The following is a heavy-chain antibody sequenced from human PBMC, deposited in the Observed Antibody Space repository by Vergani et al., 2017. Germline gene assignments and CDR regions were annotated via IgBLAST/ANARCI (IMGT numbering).Heavy chain of an antibody. Sequence: EVQLVESGGGLVKPGGSLRLSCAASGFTFSSYSMNWVRQAPGKGLEWVSSISSSSSYINYADSVKGRFTISSDNAKNSLYLQMNSLRAEDTAVYYCARETYDFWGGPKTNWFDPWGQGTLVTVSS. CDR1: GFTFSSYS. D-gene: IGHD3-3*01. CDR3: ARETYDFWGGPKTNWFDP. V-gene: IGHV3-21*01. CDR2: ISSSSSYI. J-gene: IGHJ5*02.